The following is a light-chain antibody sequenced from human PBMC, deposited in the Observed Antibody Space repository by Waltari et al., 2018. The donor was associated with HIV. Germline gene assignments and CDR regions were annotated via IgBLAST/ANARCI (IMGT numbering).Light chain of an antibody. V-gene: IGLV2-14*03. CDR2: DVN. CDR3: RSYSRTNTWV. CDR1: SWDIGTYNY. Sequence: QSALTQPASVSGSPGQSITISCTGTSWDIGTYNYVSWYQQHPGKAPKLIFFDVNNRPAGISDRFSGSKSANMASLTISGLQAADEADYYCRSYSRTNTWVFGGGTRLTVL. J-gene: IGLJ3*02.